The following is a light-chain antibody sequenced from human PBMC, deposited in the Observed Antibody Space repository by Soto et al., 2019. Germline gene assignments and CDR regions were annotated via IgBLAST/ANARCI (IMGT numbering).Light chain of an antibody. CDR2: AAS. J-gene: IGKJ1*01. CDR3: QKYNSAPRT. V-gene: IGKV1-27*01. CDR1: QGISNY. Sequence: DIQMTQSPSSLSASVGDRVTITCRASQGISNYLAWYQQKPGKVPKLLIYAASTLQSGVPSRFSGSGSGTDFTPTISILQPEDVATYYCQKYNSAPRTFGQGTKVEIK.